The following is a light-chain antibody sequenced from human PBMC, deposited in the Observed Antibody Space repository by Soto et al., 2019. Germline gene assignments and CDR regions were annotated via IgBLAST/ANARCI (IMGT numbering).Light chain of an antibody. Sequence: DLQMTQSPSSLSASVGDTVTITCRASQSISLFLNWYQQKPGKAPKLLIYAASSLQSGVPSRFTGHGSGTDFTLTISSLQPEDFATYYCHQTDSIPETFGQGTKVEIK. CDR1: QSISLF. CDR2: AAS. CDR3: HQTDSIPET. J-gene: IGKJ1*01. V-gene: IGKV1-39*01.